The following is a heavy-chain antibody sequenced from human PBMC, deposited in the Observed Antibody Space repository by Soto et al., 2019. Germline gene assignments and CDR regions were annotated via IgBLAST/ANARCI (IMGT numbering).Heavy chain of an antibody. CDR3: ARVRKSSGRHGLDRDFDY. J-gene: IGHJ4*02. Sequence: QVQLQESGPGLVKPSETLSLTCTVSGGSISSYYWSWIRQPPGKGLEWIGYIYYSGSTNYNPSLKSRVTISVDTSKNQFSLKLSSVTAADTAVYYCARVRKSSGRHGLDRDFDYWGQGTLVTVSS. CDR1: GGSISSYY. D-gene: IGHD6-19*01. V-gene: IGHV4-59*01. CDR2: IYYSGST.